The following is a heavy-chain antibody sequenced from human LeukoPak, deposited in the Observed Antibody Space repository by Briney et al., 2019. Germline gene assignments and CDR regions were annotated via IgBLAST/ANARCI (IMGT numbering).Heavy chain of an antibody. J-gene: IGHJ4*02. CDR2: MSYDGGEK. CDR3: AREGDRHFTFGY. CDR1: GSFSGHL. D-gene: IGHD2/OR15-2a*01. V-gene: IGHV3-30*01. Sequence: PGGSLRLSCAASGSFSGHLLHWVRQAPGKGLEWVAGMSYDGGEKYYADSVRGRFAISRDNSKNTVYLEMNSLRPEDAAVYYCAREGDRHFTFGYWGRGTLVTVSS.